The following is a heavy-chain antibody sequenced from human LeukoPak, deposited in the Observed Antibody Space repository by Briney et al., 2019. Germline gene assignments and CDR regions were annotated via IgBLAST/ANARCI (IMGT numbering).Heavy chain of an antibody. CDR1: GGSFSGYY. Sequence: SETLSLTCAVYGGSFSGYYWSWIRQPPGKGLEWIGEINHSGSTNYNPSLKSRVTISVDTSKNQFSLKLSSVTAADTAVYYCARGKRGYSSSWYDYWGEGTLVTVSS. V-gene: IGHV4-34*01. J-gene: IGHJ4*02. D-gene: IGHD6-13*01. CDR2: INHSGST. CDR3: ARGKRGYSSSWYDY.